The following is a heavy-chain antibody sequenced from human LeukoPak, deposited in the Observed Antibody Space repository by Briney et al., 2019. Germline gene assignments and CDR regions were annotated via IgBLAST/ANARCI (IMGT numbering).Heavy chain of an antibody. CDR2: IYPGDSDT. J-gene: IGHJ3*02. Sequence: GESLKISCKGSGYSFTSHWIGWVRQMPGKGLEWMGIIYPGDSDTRYSPSFQGQVTISADKSISTAYLQWSSLKASDTAMYYCVRHAPGSGWYLIMAFDIWGQGTMVTVSS. CDR1: GYSFTSHW. CDR3: VRHAPGSGWYLIMAFDI. V-gene: IGHV5-51*01. D-gene: IGHD6-19*01.